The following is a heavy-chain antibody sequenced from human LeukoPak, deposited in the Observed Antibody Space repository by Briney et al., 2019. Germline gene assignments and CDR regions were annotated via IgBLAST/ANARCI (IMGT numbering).Heavy chain of an antibody. D-gene: IGHD3-3*01. J-gene: IGHJ4*02. CDR3: ASDFWSGYSY. Sequence: GGSLRLSCAASGFTFSTSWMNWIRQAPGKGLEWVASIKQDGSEKYYVDSVKGRFTISRDNAKNSLYLQMNSLRAEDTAVYYCASDFWSGYSYWGQGTLVTVSS. CDR1: GFTFSTSW. CDR2: IKQDGSEK. V-gene: IGHV3-7*01.